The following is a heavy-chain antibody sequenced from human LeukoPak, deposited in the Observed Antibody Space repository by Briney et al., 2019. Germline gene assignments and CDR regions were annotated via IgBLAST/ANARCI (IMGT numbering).Heavy chain of an antibody. CDR3: ARVTTRKYSSSSGPFDY. CDR1: GGSFSGYY. V-gene: IGHV4-34*01. CDR2: INHSGST. D-gene: IGHD6-6*01. J-gene: IGHJ4*02. Sequence: SETLSLTCAVYGGSFSGYYWSWIRQPPGKGLDWIGEINHSGSTNYNPSLKSRVTISVDTSKNQFSLKLSSVTAADTAVYYCARVTTRKYSSSSGPFDYWGQGTLVTVSS.